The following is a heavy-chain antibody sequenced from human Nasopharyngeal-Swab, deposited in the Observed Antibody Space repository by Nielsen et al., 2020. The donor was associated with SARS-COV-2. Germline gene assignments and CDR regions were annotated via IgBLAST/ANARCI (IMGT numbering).Heavy chain of an antibody. Sequence: GESLKITCAASGFTFSSSWMSWVRQAPGKGLEWVAHIKQDGSEKYYVDSVKGRFTISRDNAKNTLYLQMNSLRAEDTAVYYCARDGIAAAGNYYYYGMDVWGQGTTVTVSS. J-gene: IGHJ6*02. CDR1: GFTFSSSW. CDR3: ARDGIAAAGNYYYYGMDV. V-gene: IGHV3-7*01. D-gene: IGHD6-13*01. CDR2: IKQDGSEK.